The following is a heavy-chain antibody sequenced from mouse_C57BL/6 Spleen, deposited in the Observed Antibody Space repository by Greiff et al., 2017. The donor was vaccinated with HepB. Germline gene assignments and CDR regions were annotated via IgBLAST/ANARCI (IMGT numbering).Heavy chain of an antibody. CDR1: GFSLTSYG. CDR3: ARNGYYKGRNYAMDY. D-gene: IGHD2-12*01. CDR2: IWSGGST. J-gene: IGHJ4*01. V-gene: IGHV2-2*01. Sequence: VQGVESGPGLVQPSQSLSITCTVSGFSLTSYGVHWVRQSPGKGLEWLGVIWSGGSTDYNAAFISRLSISKDNSKSQVFFKMNSLQADDTAIYYCARNGYYKGRNYAMDYWGQGTSVTVSS.